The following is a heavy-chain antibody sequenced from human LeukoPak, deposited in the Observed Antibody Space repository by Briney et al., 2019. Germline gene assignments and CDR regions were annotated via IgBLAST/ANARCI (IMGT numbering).Heavy chain of an antibody. Sequence: PGGSLRLSCEASGFTFSLYSMNWVRQAPGKGLEWVSYISSSSRSTYYADSVKGRFTISRDNAENSLYLQMNSLRAEDTAVYYCARIGVDAFDIWGQGTMVTVSS. CDR3: ARIGVDAFDI. CDR2: ISSSSRST. V-gene: IGHV3-48*01. J-gene: IGHJ3*02. CDR1: GFTFSLYS.